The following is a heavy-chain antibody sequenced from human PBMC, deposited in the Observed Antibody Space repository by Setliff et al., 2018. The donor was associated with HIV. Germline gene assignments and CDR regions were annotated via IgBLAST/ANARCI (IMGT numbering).Heavy chain of an antibody. CDR1: GGSISRTIYY. J-gene: IGHJ3*02. V-gene: IGHV4-39*01. D-gene: IGHD2-2*01. Sequence: SETLSLTCTVSGGSISRTIYYWGWIRQPPGKGLEWLGTIYFTGSAYYNPSLKSRVTISVDTSKNQFSLKLSSVTAADTAVYYCARTIVVVPAAIVPVDAFDIWGQGTMVTVSS. CDR2: IYFTGSA. CDR3: ARTIVVVPAAIVPVDAFDI.